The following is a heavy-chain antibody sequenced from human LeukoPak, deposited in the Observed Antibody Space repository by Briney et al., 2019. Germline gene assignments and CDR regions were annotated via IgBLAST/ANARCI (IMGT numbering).Heavy chain of an antibody. CDR3: AKSRVGYVALDY. CDR1: GFSFTDFD. D-gene: IGHD5-12*01. CDR2: TTHSGITT. J-gene: IGHJ4*02. Sequence: GGSLRLSCTASGFSFTDFDMNWVRQAPGKGLEWVSHTTHSGITTHYADSVKGRFTISRDNSKSTLYLQMNSLRAEDTAVYYCAKSRVGYVALDYWGQGTLVTVSS. V-gene: IGHV3-23*01.